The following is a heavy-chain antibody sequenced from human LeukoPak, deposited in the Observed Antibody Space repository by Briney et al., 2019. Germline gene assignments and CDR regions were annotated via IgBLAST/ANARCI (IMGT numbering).Heavy chain of an antibody. Sequence: GGSLSLSCAASGFTFSSYSMIWVSQAPGKGLEWVSSIAGSGGYIYYADLVKGRFTISRDNAKNSLYLQMNSLRAEDTAVYYCARFRLSNYEILTGYYYYFDYWGQGTLVSVSS. CDR2: IAGSGGYI. V-gene: IGHV3-21*01. CDR3: ARFRLSNYEILTGYYYYFDY. CDR1: GFTFSSYS. D-gene: IGHD3-9*01. J-gene: IGHJ4*02.